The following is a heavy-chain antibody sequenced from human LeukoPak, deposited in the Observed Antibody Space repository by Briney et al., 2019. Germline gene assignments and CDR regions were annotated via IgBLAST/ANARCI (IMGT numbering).Heavy chain of an antibody. CDR3: ARDRGYYDSSPSAFDI. CDR2: IYYSGST. J-gene: IGHJ3*02. V-gene: IGHV4-59*01. Sequence: SETLSLTCTVSGGSISSYYWSWIRQPPGKGLEWIGYIYYSGSTNYNPSLKSRVTISVDTSKNQFSLKLSSVTAADTAVYYCARDRGYYDSSPSAFDIWGQGTMVTVSS. D-gene: IGHD3-22*01. CDR1: GGSISSYY.